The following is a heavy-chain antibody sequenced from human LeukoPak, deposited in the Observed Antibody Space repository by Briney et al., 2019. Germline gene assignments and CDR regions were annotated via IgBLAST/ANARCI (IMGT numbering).Heavy chain of an antibody. CDR2: IHYTGNT. CDR1: GGSINIYY. D-gene: IGHD3-10*01. Sequence: SETLSLTCAVSGGSINIYYWSWIPQPPGKGLECIGYIHYTGNTNYNPSLKSRVTISVDTSKSQFSLKLNSVTAADTALYYCARGGYYGSGNDFRFDPWGQGTLVTVSS. J-gene: IGHJ5*02. CDR3: ARGGYYGSGNDFRFDP. V-gene: IGHV4-59*01.